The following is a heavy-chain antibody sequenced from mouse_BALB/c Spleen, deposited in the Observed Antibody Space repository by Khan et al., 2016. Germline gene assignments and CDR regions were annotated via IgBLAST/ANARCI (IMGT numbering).Heavy chain of an antibody. CDR1: GFNIKDTY. V-gene: IGHV14-3*02. J-gene: IGHJ4*01. D-gene: IGHD3-3*01. CDR2: IDPANGNT. CDR3: ARGDPYYAMDY. Sequence: VQLKQSGAELVKPGASVKLSCTASGFNIKDTYMHWVKQRPEQGLEWIGRIDPANGNTKYDPKFQGKATITADTSSNTAYLQLSSLTSEDTAVYYCARGDPYYAMDYWGQETSVTVSS.